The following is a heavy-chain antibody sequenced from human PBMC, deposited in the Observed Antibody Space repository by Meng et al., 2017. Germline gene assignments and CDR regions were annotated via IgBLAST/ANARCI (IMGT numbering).Heavy chain of an antibody. CDR1: GYTFTGYY. Sequence: ASVKVSCKASGYTFTGYYMHWVRQAPGQGLEWMGWINPNSGGTNYAQKFQGRVTMTRDTSISTAYMELSRLRSEDTAVYYCANKDGYNSDDAFDIWGQGTMVTVSS. CDR2: INPNSGGT. J-gene: IGHJ3*02. V-gene: IGHV1-2*02. CDR3: ANKDGYNSDDAFDI. D-gene: IGHD5-24*01.